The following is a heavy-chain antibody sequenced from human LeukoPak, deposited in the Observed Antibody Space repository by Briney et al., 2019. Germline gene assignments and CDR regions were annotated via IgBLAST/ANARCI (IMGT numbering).Heavy chain of an antibody. CDR2: TYYRSKWYN. D-gene: IGHD6-19*01. CDR3: ARDREQWLVNWFDP. V-gene: IGHV6-1*01. J-gene: IGHJ5*02. Sequence: SQTLSLTCAISGDSVSSNSAAWIWIRQSPSRGLEGLGSTYYRSKWYNDYAVSVKSRITINPDTSKNQFSLQLNSVTPEDTAVYYCARDREQWLVNWFDPWGQGTLVTVSS. CDR1: GDSVSSNSAA.